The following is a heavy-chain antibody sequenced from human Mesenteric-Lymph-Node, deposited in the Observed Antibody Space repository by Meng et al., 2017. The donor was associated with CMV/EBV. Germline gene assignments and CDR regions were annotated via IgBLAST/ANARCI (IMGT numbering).Heavy chain of an antibody. CDR2: INHSGST. Sequence: GSLRLSCAVYGGSFSGYYWSWIRQPPGKGLEWIGEINHSGSTNYNPSLKSRVTISVDTSKNQFSLKLSSVTAADTAVYYGAREPRAGLAAPISRYGMDVWGQGTTVTVSS. V-gene: IGHV4-34*01. CDR1: GGSFSGYY. J-gene: IGHJ6*02. D-gene: IGHD6-13*01. CDR3: AREPRAGLAAPISRYGMDV.